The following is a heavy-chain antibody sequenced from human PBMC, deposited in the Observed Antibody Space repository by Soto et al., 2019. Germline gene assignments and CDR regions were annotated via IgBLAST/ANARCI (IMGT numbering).Heavy chain of an antibody. CDR1: GGTFSSYA. J-gene: IGHJ5*02. Sequence: SVKVSCKASGGTFSSYAISWVRQAPGQGLEWMGGIIPIFGTANYAQKFQGRVTITADESTSTAYMELSSLRSEDTAVYYCARAWSSSSWYSYNWFDPWGQGTLVTVSS. V-gene: IGHV1-69*13. CDR3: ARAWSSSSWYSYNWFDP. CDR2: IIPIFGTA. D-gene: IGHD6-13*01.